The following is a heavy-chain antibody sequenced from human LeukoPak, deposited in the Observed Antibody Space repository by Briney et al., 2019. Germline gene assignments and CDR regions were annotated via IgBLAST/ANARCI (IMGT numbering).Heavy chain of an antibody. CDR3: AGFGEFLDAFDI. Sequence: GGSLRLSCAASGFTFSDYYMNWVRQAPGKGLEWVSYISSSGSTIYYADSVKGRFTISRDNAKNSLYLQMNSLRAEDTAVDYCAGFGEFLDAFDIWGQGTMVTVSS. V-gene: IGHV3-11*01. CDR2: ISSSGSTI. J-gene: IGHJ3*02. D-gene: IGHD3-10*01. CDR1: GFTFSDYY.